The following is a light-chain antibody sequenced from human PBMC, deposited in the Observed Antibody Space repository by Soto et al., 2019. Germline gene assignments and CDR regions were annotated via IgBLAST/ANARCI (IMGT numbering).Light chain of an antibody. J-gene: IGKJ4*01. V-gene: IGKV3D-7*01. CDR3: QQDYNLPVT. CDR1: QSVSSSY. CDR2: GAS. Sequence: GEGVTLSCRASQSVSSSYLTWYQQKPGQAPRLLIYGASTRATSIPARFSGSGSGTDFTLTISSLQPEDFAVYYCQQDYNLPVTFGGGTKVEIK.